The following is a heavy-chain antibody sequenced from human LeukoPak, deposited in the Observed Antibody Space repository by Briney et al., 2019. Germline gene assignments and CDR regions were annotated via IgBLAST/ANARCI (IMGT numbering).Heavy chain of an antibody. D-gene: IGHD2-21*02. CDR3: ARGLMISELVTAFDY. CDR1: GGSFSGYY. CDR2: IYTSGST. Sequence: SETLSLTCAVYGGSFSGYYWSWIRQPAGKGLEWIGRIYTSGSTNYNPSLKSRVTLSVDTSKNQFSLKLSSVTAADTAVYYCARGLMISELVTAFDYWGQGTLVTASS. J-gene: IGHJ4*02. V-gene: IGHV4-59*10.